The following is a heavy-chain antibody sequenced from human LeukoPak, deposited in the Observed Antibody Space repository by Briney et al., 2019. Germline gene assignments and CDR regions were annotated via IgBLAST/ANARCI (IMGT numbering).Heavy chain of an antibody. D-gene: IGHD6-19*01. Sequence: SETLSLTCTVSGGSISNYYWSWIRQPPGKGLEWIGYIYYSESTNYNPSLKSRVTISVDTSKNQFSLKLSSVTAADTAVYYCARYSGWYKRAGFDYWGQGTLVTVSS. J-gene: IGHJ4*02. V-gene: IGHV4-59*08. CDR1: GGSISNYY. CDR3: ARYSGWYKRAGFDY. CDR2: IYYSEST.